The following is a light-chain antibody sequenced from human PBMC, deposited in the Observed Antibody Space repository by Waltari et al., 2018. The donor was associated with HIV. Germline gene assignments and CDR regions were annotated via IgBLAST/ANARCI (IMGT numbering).Light chain of an antibody. CDR2: EVR. Sequence: QSALTQPASVSGSPGQSITISCTGTSSDVGSYNLVSWYQQHPGKAPNLMIYEVRNRPSAVFNRFSGSKSGNTAALTFSGRQAEDEADYYCCSYAGTGTSVFGGGTKLTVL. CDR1: SSDVGSYNL. V-gene: IGLV2-23*02. CDR3: CSYAGTGTSV. J-gene: IGLJ3*02.